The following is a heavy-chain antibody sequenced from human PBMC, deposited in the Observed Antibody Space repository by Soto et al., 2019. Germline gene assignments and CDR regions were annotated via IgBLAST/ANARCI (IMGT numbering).Heavy chain of an antibody. Sequence: SETLSLTCTVSGGSISSYYWSWIRQPPGKGLEWIGYIYYSGSTNYNPSLKSRVTISVDTSKNQFSLKLSSVTAADTAVYYCARLCLVNIWGSYRYTDYYYYMDVWGKGTTVTVSS. D-gene: IGHD3-16*02. J-gene: IGHJ6*03. V-gene: IGHV4-59*08. CDR2: IYYSGST. CDR3: ARLCLVNIWGSYRYTDYYYYMDV. CDR1: GGSISSYY.